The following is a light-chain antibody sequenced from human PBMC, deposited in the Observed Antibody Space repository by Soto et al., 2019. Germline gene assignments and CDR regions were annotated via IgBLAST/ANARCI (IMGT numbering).Light chain of an antibody. Sequence: DVQVTQSPSTLSASVGDSVTITCRTSQIISGWLAWYQQKPGKAPKVLIYDASKMEVGVPSRFSGSVSGTDFTLTINSLQPDDFATDYCQQYNDYPYTFGQGTKLQI. CDR3: QQYNDYPYT. CDR1: QIISGW. CDR2: DAS. V-gene: IGKV1-5*01. J-gene: IGKJ2*01.